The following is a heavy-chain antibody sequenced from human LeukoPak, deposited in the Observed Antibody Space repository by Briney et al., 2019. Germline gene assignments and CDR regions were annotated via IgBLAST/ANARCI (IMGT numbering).Heavy chain of an antibody. J-gene: IGHJ5*02. V-gene: IGHV4-34*01. D-gene: IGHD6-19*01. Sequence: SETLSLTCAVYGGSFSGYYWSWIRQPPGKGLEWIGEINHSGSTNYNPSLKSRVTISVDTSKNQFSLKLSSVTAADTAVYHCARGRYSSGWGRNWFDPWGQGTLVTVSS. CDR3: ARGRYSSGWGRNWFDP. CDR2: INHSGST. CDR1: GGSFSGYY.